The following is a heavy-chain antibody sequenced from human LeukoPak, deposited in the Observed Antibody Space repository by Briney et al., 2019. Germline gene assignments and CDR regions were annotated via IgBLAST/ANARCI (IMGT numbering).Heavy chain of an antibody. CDR3: ARGRAYDFWSGYYIGGNN. Sequence: GPSVNVSCKASGGTLSIYAISWVRQAPGQGLEWMGWINPNSGRTNYTQKFQGRVTMTKHTSISTAYMELRRLRSDDTVVYYCARGRAYDFWSGYYIGGNNWGQGTLVTVSS. D-gene: IGHD3-3*01. J-gene: IGHJ4*02. CDR1: GGTLSIYA. CDR2: INPNSGRT. V-gene: IGHV1-2*02.